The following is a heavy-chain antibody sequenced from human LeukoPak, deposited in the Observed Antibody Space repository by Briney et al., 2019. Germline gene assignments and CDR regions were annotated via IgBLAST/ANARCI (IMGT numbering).Heavy chain of an antibody. V-gene: IGHV4-34*01. CDR2: INHSGST. CDR1: GGSFSGYY. D-gene: IGHD6-13*01. CDR3: AGGRFEAAADNWFDP. Sequence: SETLSLTCAVYGGSFSGYYWSWIRQPPGKGLEWIGEINHSGSTNYNPSLKSRVTISVDTSKNQFSLKLSSVTAADTAVYYCAGGRFEAAADNWFDPWGQGTLVTVSS. J-gene: IGHJ5*02.